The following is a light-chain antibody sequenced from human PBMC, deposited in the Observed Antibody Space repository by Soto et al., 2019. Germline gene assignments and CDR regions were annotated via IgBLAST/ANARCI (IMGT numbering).Light chain of an antibody. V-gene: IGKV1-5*01. CDR3: QQYENYWT. Sequence: DIQMTHSPSTLSATAGDRVTITCRASQSISSWLAWYQHKPGKAPKLLIYDASNLDSGVPSRFSGGGSGTEFSLTISNLQPDDSATYYCQQYENYWTFGQGTKVDI. J-gene: IGKJ1*01. CDR2: DAS. CDR1: QSISSW.